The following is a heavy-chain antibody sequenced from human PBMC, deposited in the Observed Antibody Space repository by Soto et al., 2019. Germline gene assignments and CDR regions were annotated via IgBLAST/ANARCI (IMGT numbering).Heavy chain of an antibody. CDR1: GGAFSSGTYY. V-gene: IGHV4-61*01. J-gene: IGHJ5*02. CDR3: TRGPPRVQWFDP. Sequence: SETLSLTCTVSGGAFSSGTYYWSWIRQPPGKGLEWIGHIYFTGSTNYNPSLKSRVTMSLDTSRNQFSLKLSSVTAADTAVYYCTRGPPRVQWFDPWGLGTLVTVS. CDR2: IYFTGST.